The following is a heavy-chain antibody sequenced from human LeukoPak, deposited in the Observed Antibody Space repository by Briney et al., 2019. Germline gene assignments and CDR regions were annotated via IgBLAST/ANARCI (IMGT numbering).Heavy chain of an antibody. CDR3: ARDIGTSYGMDV. V-gene: IGHV3-21*01. J-gene: IGHJ6*02. Sequence: KPGGSLRLSCAASGFTFSSYAMSWVRQAPGKGLEWVSSISSSSSYIYYADSVKGRFTISRDNAKNSLYLQMNSLRAEDTAVYYCARDIGTSYGMDVWGQGTTVTVSS. CDR1: GFTFSSYA. CDR2: ISSSSSYI. D-gene: IGHD1-1*01.